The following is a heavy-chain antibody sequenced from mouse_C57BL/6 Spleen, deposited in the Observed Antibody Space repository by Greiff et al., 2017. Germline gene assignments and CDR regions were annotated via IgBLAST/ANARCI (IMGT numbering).Heavy chain of an antibody. Sequence: VQLQQSGAELVRPGSSVKLSCKASGYTFTSYWMDWVKQRPGQGLEWIGNIYPSDSETHYNQKFKDKATLTVDKSSSTAYMQLSSLTSEDSAVYFCARSYDDWYFDVWGTGTTVTVSS. V-gene: IGHV1-61*01. J-gene: IGHJ1*03. CDR1: GYTFTSYW. CDR2: IYPSDSET. D-gene: IGHD2-12*01. CDR3: ARSYDDWYFDV.